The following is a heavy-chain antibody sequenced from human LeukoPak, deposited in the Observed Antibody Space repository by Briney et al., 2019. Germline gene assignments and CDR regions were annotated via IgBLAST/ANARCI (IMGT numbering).Heavy chain of an antibody. J-gene: IGHJ4*02. CDR1: GGSLSSYY. CDR3: AAGELTTVVTPLDY. V-gene: IGHV4-59*08. Sequence: SETLSLICTVSGGSLSSYYWSWIRQPPGKGLEWIGYIYYSGSTNYNPSLKSRVTISVDTSKNQFSLKLSSVTAADTAVYYCAAGELTTVVTPLDYWGQGTLVTVSS. D-gene: IGHD4-23*01. CDR2: IYYSGST.